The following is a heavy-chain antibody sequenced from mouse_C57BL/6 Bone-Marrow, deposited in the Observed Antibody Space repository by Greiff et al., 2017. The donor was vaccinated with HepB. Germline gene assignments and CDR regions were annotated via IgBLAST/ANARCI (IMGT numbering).Heavy chain of an antibody. CDR2: IYPGSGNT. CDR3: ASVDGYYPAWFAY. D-gene: IGHD2-3*01. CDR1: GYTFTDYY. Sequence: VQLQQSGAELVRPGASVKLSCKASGYTFTDYYINWVKQRPGQGLEWIARIYPGSGNTYYNEKFKGKATLTAEKSSSTAYMQLSSLTSEDSAVYFCASVDGYYPAWFAYWGQGTLVTVSA. V-gene: IGHV1-76*01. J-gene: IGHJ3*01.